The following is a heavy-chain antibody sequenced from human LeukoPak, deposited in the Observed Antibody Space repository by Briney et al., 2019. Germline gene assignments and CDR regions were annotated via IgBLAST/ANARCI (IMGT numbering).Heavy chain of an antibody. Sequence: SETLSLTCTVSGGSISSSSYYWGWIRQPPGKGLEWIGSIYYSGSTYYNPSLKSRVTISVDTSKNQFSLKLSSVTAADTAVYYCARHEKYSSSWYTLPLGFDYWGQGTLVTVSS. CDR1: GGSISSSSYY. D-gene: IGHD6-13*01. CDR3: ARHEKYSSSWYTLPLGFDY. J-gene: IGHJ4*02. CDR2: IYYSGST. V-gene: IGHV4-39*01.